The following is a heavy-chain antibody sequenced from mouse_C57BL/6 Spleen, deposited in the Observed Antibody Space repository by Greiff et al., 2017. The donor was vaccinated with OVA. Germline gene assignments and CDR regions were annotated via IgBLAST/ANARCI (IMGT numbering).Heavy chain of an antibody. D-gene: IGHD2-4*01. J-gene: IGHJ2*01. CDR1: GYTFTSYW. V-gene: IGHV1-55*01. Sequence: QVQLQQPGAELVKPGASVKMSCKASGYTFTSYWITRGTHRPLQIHDWILPPYPFFGSTNYNEQFKSKATLTVDTSSSTAYMQLSSLTSEDSAVYDCARGDYPSYYFDYWGQGTTLTVSS. CDR2: PYPFFGST. CDR3: ARGDYPSYYFDY.